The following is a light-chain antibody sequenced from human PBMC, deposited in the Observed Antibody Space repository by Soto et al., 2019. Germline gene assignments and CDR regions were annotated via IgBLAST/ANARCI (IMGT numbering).Light chain of an antibody. CDR1: SSDVGTYNL. CDR3: CSYAGVNTYV. J-gene: IGLJ1*01. V-gene: IGLV2-23*01. Sequence: SALTQPSPVSGSPGQSITISCTGTSSDVGTYNLVSWYQQQPGKAPKLMIYEGSKLPSGVSNRFSGSKSGNTASLTISGLQAEDEADYYCCSYAGVNTYVIGTGTKVTVL. CDR2: EGS.